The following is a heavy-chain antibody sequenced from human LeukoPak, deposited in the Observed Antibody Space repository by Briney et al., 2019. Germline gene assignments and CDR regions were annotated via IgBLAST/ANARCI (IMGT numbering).Heavy chain of an antibody. V-gene: IGHV3-74*01. CDR1: GNYW. D-gene: IGHD2/OR15-2a*01. CDR2: INSDGSWT. J-gene: IGHJ4*02. Sequence: GGSLRLSCAVSGNYWMHWVRQVPGQGLVWVSHINSDGSWTSYADSVKGRFTISKDNAKNTVYLQMNSLRAEDTAVYYCVSFYETYWGRGTLVTVSS. CDR3: VSFYETY.